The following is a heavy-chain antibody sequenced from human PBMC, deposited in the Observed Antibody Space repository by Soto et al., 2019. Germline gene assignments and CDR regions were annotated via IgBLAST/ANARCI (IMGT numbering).Heavy chain of an antibody. CDR1: GYTFTSYG. CDR3: ASDRRWFGELLPSGTIAY. D-gene: IGHD3-10*01. V-gene: IGHV1-18*01. CDR2: ISAYNGNT. Sequence: SVKVGFNACGYTFTSYGISSVRHAPGQGLEWMGWISAYNGNTNYAQKLRGRVTMTTDTSTNTAYMELRSLRADDTAVYYCASDRRWFGELLPSGTIAYWGQGTLVTVSS. J-gene: IGHJ4*02.